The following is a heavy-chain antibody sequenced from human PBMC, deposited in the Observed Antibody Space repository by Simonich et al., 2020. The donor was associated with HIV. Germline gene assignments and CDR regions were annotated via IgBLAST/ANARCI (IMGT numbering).Heavy chain of an antibody. CDR3: AKSPIPNWGTPHFDY. Sequence: EVQLVESGGGLVQPGRSLRLSCAASGFTFDDYAMHWVRQAPGKGLEWVSGMSWNSGSIGYADSVKGRFTISRDNAKNSLYLQMNSLRAEDTALYYCAKSPIPNWGTPHFDYWGQGTLVTVSS. CDR1: GFTFDDYA. J-gene: IGHJ4*02. D-gene: IGHD7-27*01. CDR2: MSWNSGSI. V-gene: IGHV3-9*01.